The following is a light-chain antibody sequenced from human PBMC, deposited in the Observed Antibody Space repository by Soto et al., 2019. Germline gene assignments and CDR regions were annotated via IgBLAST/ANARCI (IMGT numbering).Light chain of an antibody. CDR2: EVS. Sequence: QSALTRPPSASGSPGQSVTISCTGTSSDVGGYNYVSWYQQHPGKAPKLMIYEVSKRPSGVPDRLSGSKSGNTASLTVSGLQVEDEADYYCASYTGSDTLVFGGGTKLTVL. V-gene: IGLV2-8*01. CDR3: ASYTGSDTLV. CDR1: SSDVGGYNY. J-gene: IGLJ2*01.